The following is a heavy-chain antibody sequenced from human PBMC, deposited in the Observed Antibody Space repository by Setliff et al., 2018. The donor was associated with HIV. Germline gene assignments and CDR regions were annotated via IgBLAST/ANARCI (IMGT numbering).Heavy chain of an antibody. CDR3: ARRAGSSWFRFYFDY. CDR1: GFSLSTSGAA. CDR2: LYWDDDK. J-gene: IGHJ4*02. Sequence: PTLVNPTQTLTLTCTFSGFSLSTSGAAVGWIRQPPGKALEWLAILYWDDDKRYTPSLNNRLTITKGTSKNQVVLTMTNVDPVDTATYFCARRAGSSWFRFYFDYWGQGALVTVS. V-gene: IGHV2-5*02. D-gene: IGHD6-13*01.